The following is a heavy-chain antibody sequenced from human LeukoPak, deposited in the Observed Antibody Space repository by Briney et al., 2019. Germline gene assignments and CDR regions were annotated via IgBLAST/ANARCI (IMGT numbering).Heavy chain of an antibody. D-gene: IGHD6-19*01. CDR1: GGSISNYY. J-gene: IGHJ4*02. CDR2: IYNTGST. Sequence: SETLSLTRTVSGGSISNYYWSWIRQPPGKGLEWIGYIYNTGSTNYDPSLQSRVTISVDTSKNQFSLKLSSVTAADTAVYYCARRRMNSSGHDYWGQGTLVTVSS. CDR3: ARRRMNSSGHDY. V-gene: IGHV4-59*08.